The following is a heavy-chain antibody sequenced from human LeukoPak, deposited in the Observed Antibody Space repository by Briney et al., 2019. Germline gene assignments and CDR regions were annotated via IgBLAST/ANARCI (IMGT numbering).Heavy chain of an antibody. Sequence: GGSLRLSCAASGFTFSSYAMSWVRQAPGKGLEWVSAISGSGGSTYYADSVKGRFTISRDNSKNTLYLQMNSLRAEDTAVYYCAKEAYYGSGSYYQAFDYWGQGTLVTVSS. CDR1: GFTFSSYA. D-gene: IGHD3-10*01. V-gene: IGHV3-23*01. CDR3: AKEAYYGSGSYYQAFDY. CDR2: ISGSGGST. J-gene: IGHJ4*02.